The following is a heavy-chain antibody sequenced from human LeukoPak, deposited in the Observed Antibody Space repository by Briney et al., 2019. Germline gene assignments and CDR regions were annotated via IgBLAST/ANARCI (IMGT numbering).Heavy chain of an antibody. CDR1: GFTFSNYA. D-gene: IGHD1-26*01. V-gene: IGHV3-23*01. CDR2: ISGSGDTS. J-gene: IGHJ4*02. CDR3: AKDLWEWELLDPFDY. Sequence: GGSLRLSCAASGFTFSNYAMTWVRQAPGKGLEWVSAISGSGDTSDYADSVRGRFTISRDNSKNTLYLQMNSLRAEDTAVYYCAKDLWEWELLDPFDYWGQGTLVTVSS.